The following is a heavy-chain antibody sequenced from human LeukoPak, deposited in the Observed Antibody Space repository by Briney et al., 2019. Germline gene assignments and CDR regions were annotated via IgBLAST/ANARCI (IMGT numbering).Heavy chain of an antibody. CDR1: GFTFTSYS. D-gene: IGHD3-22*01. CDR3: ASRITMIVVD. CDR2: INHSGST. J-gene: IGHJ4*02. Sequence: GSLRLSCAASGFTFTSYSMNWVRQPPGKGLEWIGEINHSGSTNYNPSLKSRVTISVDTSKNQFSLKLSSVTAADTAVYYCASRITMIVVDWGQGTLVTVSS. V-gene: IGHV4-34*08.